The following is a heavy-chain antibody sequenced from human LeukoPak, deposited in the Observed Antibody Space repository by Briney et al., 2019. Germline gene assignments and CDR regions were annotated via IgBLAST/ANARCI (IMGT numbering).Heavy chain of an antibody. CDR3: ARLRSDSSSWYLAY. J-gene: IGHJ4*02. CDR2: IYYSGNT. V-gene: IGHV4-39*01. Sequence: SETPPLTCTVSGGSISSSSYYWGWIRQPPGKGLEWIGSIYYSGNTYYNPSLKSRVTISVDTSKNQFSLKLSSVTAADTAVYYCARLRSDSSSWYLAYWGQGTLVTVSS. D-gene: IGHD6-13*01. CDR1: GGSISSSSYY.